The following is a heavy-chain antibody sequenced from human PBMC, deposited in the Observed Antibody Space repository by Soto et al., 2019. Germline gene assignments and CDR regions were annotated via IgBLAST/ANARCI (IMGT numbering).Heavy chain of an antibody. J-gene: IGHJ4*02. D-gene: IGHD3-10*01. V-gene: IGHV4-4*01. CDR1: GVSLTSGHW. CDR2: IFHDGTA. Sequence: PXETLSLPWAVSGVSLTSGHWWTWVRQSPQRGLEYIGEIFHDGTANYYPSFERRVAMSVDTSRNQFSLKLTSVTAADTAVYFCARLVYDTRLNYMYFDFWGPGTLVTVSS. CDR3: ARLVYDTRLNYMYFDF.